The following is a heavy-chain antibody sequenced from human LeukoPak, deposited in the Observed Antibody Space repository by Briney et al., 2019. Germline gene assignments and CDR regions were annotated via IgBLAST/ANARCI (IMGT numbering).Heavy chain of an antibody. D-gene: IGHD5-18*01. Sequence: SETLSLTCTVSGGSISSSSYYWGWIRQPPGKGLEWIGSIYYSGSTYYNPSLKSRATISVDKSKNQLSLKLISVTAADTAVYYCARDVGTALVTGDYWGQGTLVTVSS. CDR1: GGSISSSSYY. J-gene: IGHJ4*02. V-gene: IGHV4-39*07. CDR3: ARDVGTALVTGDY. CDR2: IYYSGST.